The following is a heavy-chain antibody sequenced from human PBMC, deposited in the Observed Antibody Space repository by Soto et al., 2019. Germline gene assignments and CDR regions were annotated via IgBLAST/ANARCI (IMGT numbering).Heavy chain of an antibody. CDR3: AREGHYDILTETDFIYYCYYRVDL. D-gene: IGHD3-9*01. V-gene: IGHV1-8*01. CDR1: GYTFTSYD. Sequence: ASAEVSCKASGYTFTSYDINWVRQATGQGLEWMGWMNPNSGNTGYAQKFQGRVTMTRNTSIGTAYMELSSLRSEDTAVYYCAREGHYDILTETDFIYYCYYRVDLWVKGTTFTV. CDR2: MNPNSGNT. J-gene: IGHJ6*03.